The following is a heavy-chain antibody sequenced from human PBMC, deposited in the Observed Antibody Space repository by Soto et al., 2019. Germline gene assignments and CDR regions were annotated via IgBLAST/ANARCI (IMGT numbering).Heavy chain of an antibody. J-gene: IGHJ4*02. Sequence: QVQLVQSGAEVKKSGASVKVSCKASGYTFTGYYIHWVRQAPGQGPEWMGEISPNSGGTKYAQRFQGRVTMTRDTSITTVYMELSNLSPDDTAVYYCGKGRSGDVGVFYWGQGTLVTVSS. D-gene: IGHD1-26*01. CDR2: ISPNSGGT. CDR1: GYTFTGYY. V-gene: IGHV1-2*02. CDR3: GKGRSGDVGVFY.